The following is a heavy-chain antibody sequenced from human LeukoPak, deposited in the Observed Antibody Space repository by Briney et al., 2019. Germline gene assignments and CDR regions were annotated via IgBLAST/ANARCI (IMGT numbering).Heavy chain of an antibody. J-gene: IGHJ4*02. Sequence: SETLSLTCTVSGGSISSYYWSWIRQPPGKGLEWIGYIYYSGSTNYNPSLKSRVTISVDTSKNQFSLRLSSVTAADTAVYYCARMDYYGSGSFHYWGQGTLVTVSS. CDR2: IYYSGST. V-gene: IGHV4-59*08. D-gene: IGHD3-10*01. CDR1: GGSISSYY. CDR3: ARMDYYGSGSFHY.